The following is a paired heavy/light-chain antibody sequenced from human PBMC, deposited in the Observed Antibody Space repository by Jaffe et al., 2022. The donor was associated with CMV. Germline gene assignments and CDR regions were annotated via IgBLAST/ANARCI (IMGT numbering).Heavy chain of an antibody. CDR2: IDVGNRNT. J-gene: IGHJ4*02. V-gene: IGHV1-3*01. CDR3: TRDGEGPSVDYYFDY. D-gene: IGHD7-27*01. CDR1: GYTFTDYA. Sequence: QVQLAQSGAEVKKPGASVKVSCKTSGYTFTDYALHWVRQAPGQRLEWMGWIDVGNRNTRYSQHFQDRITITGDSTATTAYMELTRLTSEDTAVYFCTRDGEGPSVDYYFDYWGQGTLVTVSS.
Light chain of an antibody. CDR2: DVT. CDR3: SSYTTSNTLV. V-gene: IGLV2-14*03. Sequence: QSALTQPASVSGSPGQSITISCTGTGSDIGAYNYVSWYQQYPGKAPKLMIYDVTNRPSGVSNRFSGSKSGNTASLTISGLQAEDEADYYCSSYTTSNTLVFGGGTKLTVL. J-gene: IGLJ3*02. CDR1: GSDIGAYNY.